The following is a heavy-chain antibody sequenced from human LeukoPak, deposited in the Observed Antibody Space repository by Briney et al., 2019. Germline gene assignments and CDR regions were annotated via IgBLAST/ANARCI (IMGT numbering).Heavy chain of an antibody. J-gene: IGHJ4*02. CDR2: IYYSGST. Sequence: SGTLSLTCAVSGGSISSGDYYWSWIRQPPGKGLEWIGYIYYSGSTYYNPSLKSRVTISVDTSKNQFSLKLSSVTAADTAVYYCARAVVWFGEAYYFDYWGQGTLVTVSS. CDR3: ARAVVWFGEAYYFDY. CDR1: GGSISSGDYY. D-gene: IGHD3-10*01. V-gene: IGHV4-30-4*01.